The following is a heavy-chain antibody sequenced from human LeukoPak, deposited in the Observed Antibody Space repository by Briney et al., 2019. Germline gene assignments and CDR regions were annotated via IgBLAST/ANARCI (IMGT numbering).Heavy chain of an antibody. V-gene: IGHV4-38-2*02. J-gene: IGHJ4*02. D-gene: IGHD4-23*01. CDR1: GYSISSGYY. CDR3: ARVKATVITTNFDY. CDR2: IYHSGST. Sequence: ASETLSLTCTVSGYSISSGYYWGWIRQPPGKGLEWIGSIYHSGSTYYNPSLKSRVTISVDTSKNQFSLKLSSVTAADTAVYYCARVKATVITTNFDYWGQGTLVTVSS.